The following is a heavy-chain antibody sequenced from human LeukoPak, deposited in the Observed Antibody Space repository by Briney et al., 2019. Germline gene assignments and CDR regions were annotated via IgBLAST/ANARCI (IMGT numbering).Heavy chain of an antibody. V-gene: IGHV4-59*11. CDR2: IYDTGTT. D-gene: IGHD6-19*01. CDR1: GDSISSHY. J-gene: IGHJ4*02. Sequence: SETLSLTCTVSGDSISSHYWSWIRQPPGKGLEWIAYIYDTGTTVSNPSLKSRVSMSLDRSKNEFSLQLTSVTAADPAVYYCAGIWYSSGYYFDYWGQGTLVTVSS. CDR3: AGIWYSSGYYFDY.